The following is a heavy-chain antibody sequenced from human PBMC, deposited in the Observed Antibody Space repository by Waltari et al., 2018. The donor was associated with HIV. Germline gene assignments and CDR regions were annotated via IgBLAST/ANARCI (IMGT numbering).Heavy chain of an antibody. CDR1: GFAFSTYG. V-gene: IGHV3-33*01. CDR2: IWYDGSKK. Sequence: QAQLVESGGGVVQPGRSLRLSCEASGFAFSTYGMYWVRQAPGKGMGWVAVIWYDGSKKDYGDSGKGRFTISRDNSKNTVYLQMTSLRADDTGIYYCAGGRTAFGVVTGAPLGVDVWGQGTTVTVSS. D-gene: IGHD3-3*01. CDR3: AGGRTAFGVVTGAPLGVDV. J-gene: IGHJ6*02.